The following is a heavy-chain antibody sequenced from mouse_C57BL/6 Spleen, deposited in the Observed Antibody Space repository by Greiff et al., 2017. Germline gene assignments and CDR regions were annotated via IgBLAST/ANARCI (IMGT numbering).Heavy chain of an antibody. Sequence: QVQLQQSGAELVRPGASVTLSCKASGYTFTDYEMHWVKQTPVHGLEWIGAIDPETGGTAYTQKFKGKAILTADKSSSTAYMELRSLTSADSAVYYCTRGNGYYEGYYAMDYWGQGTSVTVSS. D-gene: IGHD2-3*01. V-gene: IGHV1-15*01. CDR3: TRGNGYYEGYYAMDY. J-gene: IGHJ4*01. CDR1: GYTFTDYE. CDR2: IDPETGGT.